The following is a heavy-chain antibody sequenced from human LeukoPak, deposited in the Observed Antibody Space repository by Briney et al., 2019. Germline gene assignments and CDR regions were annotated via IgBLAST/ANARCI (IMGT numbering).Heavy chain of an antibody. CDR1: GYTFTSYD. Sequence: GASVTVSCTASGYTFTSYDINWVRQAPGQGLEWMGWMNPNSGNTGYAQKFQGRVTITRNTSISTAYMELSSLRSEDTAVYYCARDVTSYYDYVWGSYPFRYWGQGTLVTVSS. J-gene: IGHJ4*02. CDR2: MNPNSGNT. CDR3: ARDVTSYYDYVWGSYPFRY. D-gene: IGHD3-16*02. V-gene: IGHV1-8*03.